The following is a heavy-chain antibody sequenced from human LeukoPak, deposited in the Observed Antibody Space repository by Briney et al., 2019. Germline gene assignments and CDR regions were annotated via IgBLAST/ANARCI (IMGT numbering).Heavy chain of an antibody. D-gene: IGHD2-21*01. CDR2: ISGSGGST. Sequence: GGSLRLSCAASGFTFSNYAMSWVRQAPGKGLEWVSGISGSGGSTYYADSVKGRFTISRDNAKNSLYLQMNSLRAEDTAVYYCATYPPPFDYWGQGTLVTVSS. CDR3: ATYPPPFDY. CDR1: GFTFSNYA. J-gene: IGHJ4*02. V-gene: IGHV3-23*01.